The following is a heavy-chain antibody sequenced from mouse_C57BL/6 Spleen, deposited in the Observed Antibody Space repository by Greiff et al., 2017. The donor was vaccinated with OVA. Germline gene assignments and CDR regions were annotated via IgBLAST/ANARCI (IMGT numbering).Heavy chain of an antibody. CDR1: GYTFTSYT. V-gene: IGHV1-4*01. D-gene: IGHD1-1*01. CDR2: INPSSGYT. CDR3: APITTVVATPFAY. Sequence: QVQLQQSGAELARPGASVKMSCKASGYTFTSYTMHWVKQRPGQGLEWIGYINPSSGYTKYNQKFKDKATLTADKSSSTAYMQLSSLTSEDSAVYYCAPITTVVATPFAYWGQGTLVTVSA. J-gene: IGHJ3*01.